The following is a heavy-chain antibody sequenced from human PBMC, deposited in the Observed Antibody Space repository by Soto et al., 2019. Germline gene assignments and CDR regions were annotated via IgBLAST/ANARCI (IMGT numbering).Heavy chain of an antibody. V-gene: IGHV1-69*12. CDR2: ITPIFGTA. Sequence: HVQLVQSGAEVKKPGSSVKVSCKASGGTLTNYAISWVRQAPGQGLEWMGGITPIFGTANYAQRFQGRVTITADESASTDYMDLSRRRSEDTAVYYCARMWHSSGNYYSLDFWGQGTQVTVSP. D-gene: IGHD3-22*01. CDR3: ARMWHSSGNYYSLDF. CDR1: GGTLTNYA. J-gene: IGHJ4*02.